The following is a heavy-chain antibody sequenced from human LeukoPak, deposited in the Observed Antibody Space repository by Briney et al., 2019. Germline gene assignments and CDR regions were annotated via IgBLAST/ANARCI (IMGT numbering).Heavy chain of an antibody. D-gene: IGHD5-24*01. V-gene: IGHV4-34*01. CDR3: ARAGGYNALDY. J-gene: IGHJ4*02. CDR1: GGSFSGYY. CDR2: INHSGST. Sequence: SETLSLTCAVYGGSFSGYYWSWIRQPPGKGLEWIGEINHSGSTNYNPSLKSRVTISVDTSKNQFSLKLSSVTAADTAVYYCARAGGYNALDYWGQGTLVTVSS.